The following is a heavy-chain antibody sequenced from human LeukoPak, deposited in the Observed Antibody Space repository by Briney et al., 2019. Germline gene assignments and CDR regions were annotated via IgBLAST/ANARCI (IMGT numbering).Heavy chain of an antibody. CDR3: ARGRYGSGTYYNAYFDY. CDR1: GGSISDYY. CDR2: IYTSGTT. J-gene: IGHJ4*02. Sequence: SETLSLICTVSGGSISDYYWSWIRVPAGKGLEWIGRIYTSGTTNYNPSLKSRVSMSVDTSKNQFSLKLSSVTAADTAVYYCARGRYGSGTYYNAYFDYWGQGTLVTVSS. D-gene: IGHD3-10*01. V-gene: IGHV4-4*07.